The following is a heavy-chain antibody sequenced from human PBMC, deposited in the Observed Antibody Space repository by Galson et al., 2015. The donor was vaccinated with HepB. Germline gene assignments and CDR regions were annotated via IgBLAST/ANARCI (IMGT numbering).Heavy chain of an antibody. Sequence: SVKVSCKASGYTFTDYFLHWVRQAPGQGLEWIGWIDPHNGGAKYAQKFQGRVTMTRDTSISTAYMELSRLTSDDTAMYYCARGSSVYYGLGVWGPGTTVTVSS. CDR2: IDPHNGGA. J-gene: IGHJ6*02. CDR1: GYTFTDYF. V-gene: IGHV1-2*02. CDR3: ARGSSVYYGLGV.